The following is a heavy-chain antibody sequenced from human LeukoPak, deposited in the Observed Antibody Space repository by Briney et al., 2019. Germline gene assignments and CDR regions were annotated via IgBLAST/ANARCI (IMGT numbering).Heavy chain of an antibody. CDR1: GFTFSSYS. V-gene: IGHV3-48*01. CDR2: ISSSSSTI. CDR3: AKSYYGSGSQAVDY. Sequence: GGSLRLSCAASGFTFSSYSMNWVRQAPGKGLEWVSYISSSSSTIYYADSEKGRFTISRDNAKNSLYLQMNSLRAEDTAVYYCAKSYYGSGSQAVDYWGQGTLVTVSS. J-gene: IGHJ4*02. D-gene: IGHD3-10*01.